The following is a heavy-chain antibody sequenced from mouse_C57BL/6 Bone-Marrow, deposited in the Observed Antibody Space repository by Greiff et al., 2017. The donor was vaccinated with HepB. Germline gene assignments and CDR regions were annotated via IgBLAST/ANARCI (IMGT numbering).Heavy chain of an antibody. J-gene: IGHJ3*01. CDR2: ISYDGSN. Sequence: EVHLVESGPGLVKPSQSLSLTCSVTGYSITSGYYWNWIRQFPGNKLEWMGYISYDGSNNYNPSLKNRISITRDTSKNQFFLKLNSVTTEDTATYYCARDDSGYTFAYWGQGTLVTVSA. D-gene: IGHD3-2*02. V-gene: IGHV3-6*01. CDR1: GYSITSGYY. CDR3: ARDDSGYTFAY.